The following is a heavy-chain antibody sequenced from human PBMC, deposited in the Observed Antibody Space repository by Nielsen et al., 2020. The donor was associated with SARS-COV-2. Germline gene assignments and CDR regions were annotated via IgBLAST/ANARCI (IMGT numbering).Heavy chain of an antibody. D-gene: IGHD1-26*01. CDR1: GDSISSSNW. Sequence: SETLSLTCAVSGDSISSSNWWSWVRQSPGKGLEWLGEIYHSGNTNYNPSLKSRVTISVDKSKNQFSLRLISVTAADTAVYYCARLLTNTGNYFRFDPWGQGTLVTVSS. V-gene: IGHV4-4*02. J-gene: IGHJ5*02. CDR2: IYHSGNT. CDR3: ARLLTNTGNYFRFDP.